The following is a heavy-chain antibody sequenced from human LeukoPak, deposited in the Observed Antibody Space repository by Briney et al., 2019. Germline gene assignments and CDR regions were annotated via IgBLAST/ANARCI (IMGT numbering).Heavy chain of an antibody. V-gene: IGHV3-23*01. D-gene: IGHD5-12*01. CDR2: ISGSGGST. Sequence: GGSLRLSCAASGFTFSSYAMSWVRQAPGKGLEWVSAISGSGGSTYYADSVKGRFTISRDNSKNTLYLQMNSLRAEDTAVYCCAKDWGVATILGGPYFDYWGQGTLVTVSS. CDR1: GFTFSSYA. J-gene: IGHJ4*02. CDR3: AKDWGVATILGGPYFDY.